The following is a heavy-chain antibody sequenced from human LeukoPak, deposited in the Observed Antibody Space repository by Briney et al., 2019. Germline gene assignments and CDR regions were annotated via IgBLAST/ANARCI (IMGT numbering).Heavy chain of an antibody. V-gene: IGHV4-34*01. J-gene: IGHJ4*02. CDR3: ARTPIVATNNGTNFDY. Sequence: SETLSLTCAVYGGSFSGYYWSWIRQPPGKGLEWIGEINHSGSTNYNPSLKSRVTISVDTSKNQFSLKLSSVTAADTAVYYCARTPIVATNNGTNFDYWGQGTLVTVSS. D-gene: IGHD5-12*01. CDR2: INHSGST. CDR1: GGSFSGYY.